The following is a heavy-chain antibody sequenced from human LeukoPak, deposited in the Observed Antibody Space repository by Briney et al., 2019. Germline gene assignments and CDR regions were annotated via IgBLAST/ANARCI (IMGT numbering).Heavy chain of an antibody. D-gene: IGHD1-26*01. CDR2: ITSRSSHI. CDR1: GFAFGSYS. Sequence: GGSLRLSCAASGFAFGSYSISWVRQAPGKGLEWVSSITSRSSHINYADSAKGRFTISRDNAKNSLYLQMNSLRAEDTAVYYCARAGPWELRENWFDPWGQGTLVTVSS. V-gene: IGHV3-21*01. J-gene: IGHJ5*02. CDR3: ARAGPWELRENWFDP.